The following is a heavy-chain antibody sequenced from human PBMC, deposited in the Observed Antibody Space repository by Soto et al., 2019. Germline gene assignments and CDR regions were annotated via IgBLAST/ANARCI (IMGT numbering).Heavy chain of an antibody. CDR1: GGTFSTYA. J-gene: IGHJ4*02. Sequence: QVQLVQSGAEVKKPGSSVKVSCKASGGTFSTYALSWVRQAPVQGLEWMGGIIPFFGTINYAQKFQGRVTITADASTTTAYMELRRLTSEDTAVYYCSNSGQGGSDYEDATMIPDNYWGQGTLVTVSS. V-gene: IGHV1-69*01. D-gene: IGHD5-12*01. CDR3: SNSGQGGSDYEDATMIPDNY. CDR2: IIPFFGTI.